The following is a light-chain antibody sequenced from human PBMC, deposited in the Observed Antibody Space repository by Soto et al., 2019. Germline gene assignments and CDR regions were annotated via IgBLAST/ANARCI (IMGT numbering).Light chain of an antibody. V-gene: IGLV2-23*01. CDR1: SSDVGSYNL. CDR2: EAS. CDR3: CSFASNSPLV. Sequence: QPASLSGSPGQSITISCTGTSSDVGSYNLVSWYQQYPGKDPRLLIYEASKRPSGVSDRFSASKSGVTASLTISGLQAEDEADYYCCSFASNSPLVFGGGTKVTVL. J-gene: IGLJ3*02.